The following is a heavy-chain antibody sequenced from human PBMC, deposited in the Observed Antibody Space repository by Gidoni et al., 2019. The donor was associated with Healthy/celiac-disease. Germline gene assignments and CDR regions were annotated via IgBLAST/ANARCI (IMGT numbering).Heavy chain of an antibody. CDR1: GGSVSSGSYY. J-gene: IGHJ4*02. V-gene: IGHV4-61*01. CDR3: ARGNTGIAAAADFDY. CDR2: IYYSGST. D-gene: IGHD6-13*01. Sequence: QVQLQESGPGLVKPSETLSLTCTVSGGSVSSGSYYWSWIRQPPGKGLEWIGYIYYSGSTNYNPSLKSRVTISVDTSKNQFSLKLSSVTAADTAVYYCARGNTGIAAAADFDYWGQGTLVTVSS.